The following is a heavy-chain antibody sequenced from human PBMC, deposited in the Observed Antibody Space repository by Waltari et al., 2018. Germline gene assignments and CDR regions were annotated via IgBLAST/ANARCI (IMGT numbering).Heavy chain of an antibody. CDR1: GFTFRSYW. Sequence: EVQLVESGGGLVQPGGSLSLSCAASGFTFRSYWMHWVRQVPGKGLVWVSRINTDGSSTAYADSVKGRFTISRDNAKNTLYLQMSSLREDTAMYYCARGWLDPWGQGTLVTVSS. CDR2: INTDGSST. J-gene: IGHJ5*02. CDR3: ARGWLDP. V-gene: IGHV3-74*01.